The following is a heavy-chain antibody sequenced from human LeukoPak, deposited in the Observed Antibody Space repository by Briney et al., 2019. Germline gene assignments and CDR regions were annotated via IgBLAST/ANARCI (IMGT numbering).Heavy chain of an antibody. J-gene: IGHJ4*02. CDR2: ISGSDSGT. D-gene: IGHD2-15*01. Sequence: GGSLRLSCAASGFTFTNYAMSWVRQAPGMGLEWVSGISGSDSGTYYADSVKGQFTISRDNSRNTLYLQINSLRAEDTAVYYCARLYCSGGSCYSVDYWGQGTLVTVSS. CDR1: GFTFTNYA. CDR3: ARLYCSGGSCYSVDY. V-gene: IGHV3-23*01.